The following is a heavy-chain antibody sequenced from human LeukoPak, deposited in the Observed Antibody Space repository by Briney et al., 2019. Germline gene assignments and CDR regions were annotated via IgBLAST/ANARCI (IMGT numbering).Heavy chain of an antibody. J-gene: IGHJ6*03. Sequence: ASVKVSCKASGYTFTGYYMHWVRQAPGQGLEWMGWINPNSGGTNYAQKFQGRVTMTRDTSISTANMELSRLRSDDTAVYYCARGEQQLVLYYYYMDVWGKGTTVTVSS. CDR2: INPNSGGT. CDR3: ARGEQQLVLYYYYMDV. CDR1: GYTFTGYY. V-gene: IGHV1-2*02. D-gene: IGHD6-13*01.